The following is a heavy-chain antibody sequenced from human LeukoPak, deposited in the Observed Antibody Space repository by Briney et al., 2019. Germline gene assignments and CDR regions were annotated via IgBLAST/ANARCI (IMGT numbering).Heavy chain of an antibody. CDR3: AKGTFDWSFPLYFDS. Sequence: GGSLRLSCAASGFTFSTYGMHWVRQAPGKGLEWVSAISGSGGSTYYADSVKGRFTISRDNSKNTLYLQMNSLGVEDTAVYYCAKGTFDWSFPLYFDSWGQGILVTVSS. CDR2: ISGSGGST. J-gene: IGHJ4*02. D-gene: IGHD3-9*01. V-gene: IGHV3-23*01. CDR1: GFTFSTYG.